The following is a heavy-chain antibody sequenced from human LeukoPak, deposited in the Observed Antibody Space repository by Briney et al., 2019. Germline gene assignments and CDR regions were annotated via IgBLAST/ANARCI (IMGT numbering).Heavy chain of an antibody. CDR3: ARDSTLYCNDGTCHWGFDL. CDR2: IKTDGSEK. J-gene: IGHJ3*01. V-gene: IGHV3-7*01. Sequence: GGSLRLSCEGSGFTFSNYWMGWVRQAPGKGLQWVANIKTDGSEKYYVDSMKGRFTISRDNAKNSLYLQMNSLRVEDTAVYYCARDSTLYCNDGTCHWGFDLWGQGTVVTVSS. D-gene: IGHD2-15*01. CDR1: GFTFSNYW.